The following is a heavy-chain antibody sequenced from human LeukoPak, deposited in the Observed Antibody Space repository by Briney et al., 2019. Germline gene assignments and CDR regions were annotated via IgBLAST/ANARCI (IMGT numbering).Heavy chain of an antibody. D-gene: IGHD2-15*01. CDR1: GFTFGSYA. CDR3: AKTTTGYSSGRYPAWPIDY. CDR2: IFGSGGSA. V-gene: IGHV3-23*01. J-gene: IGHJ4*02. Sequence: GGSLRLSCAASGFTFGSYAMYWGRQAPGKGLEWVSGIFGSGGSAHYADSVKGRFTTSRDNSKNTVYLQMDSLRVEDTAIYYCAKTTTGYSSGRYPAWPIDYWGQGTLVTVSS.